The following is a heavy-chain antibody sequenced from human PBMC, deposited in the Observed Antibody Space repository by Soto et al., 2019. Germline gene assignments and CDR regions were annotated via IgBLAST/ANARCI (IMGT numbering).Heavy chain of an antibody. J-gene: IGHJ5*02. CDR3: ARGRSGRVPWFDP. Sequence: SVKVSCKASGGTFSSYAISWVRQAPGQGLEWMGGIIPIFGTANYAQKFQGRVTITADESTSTAYMELRSLRSDDTAVYYCARGRSGRVPWFDPWGQGTLVTVSS. CDR2: IIPIFGTA. V-gene: IGHV1-69*13. D-gene: IGHD3-10*01. CDR1: GGTFSSYA.